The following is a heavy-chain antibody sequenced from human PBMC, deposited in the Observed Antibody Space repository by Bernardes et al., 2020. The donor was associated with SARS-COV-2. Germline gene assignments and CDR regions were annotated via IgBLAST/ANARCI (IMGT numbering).Heavy chain of an antibody. CDR1: GFTFNTYA. Sequence: GGSLRLSCVGSGFTFNTYALHWVRQAPGKGLEYVSAISGNGGSTYHANSVKGRFTISRDNSKNTLYLHMGSLRVEDMGVYYCARVASSRGWYFDFYDYWGQGNLVTVSS. V-gene: IGHV3-64*01. CDR3: ARVASSRGWYFDFYDY. D-gene: IGHD6-19*01. J-gene: IGHJ4*02. CDR2: ISGNGGST.